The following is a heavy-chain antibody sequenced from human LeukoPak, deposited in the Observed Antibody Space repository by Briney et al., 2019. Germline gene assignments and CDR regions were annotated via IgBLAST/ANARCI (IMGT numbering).Heavy chain of an antibody. Sequence: GGSLRLSCAASGFTFSSYAMNWVRQAPGKGLEWVSSISSSSSYIYYADSVKGRFTISRDNAKNSLYLQMNSLRAEDTAVYYCARDPDSAYYYDSSGNEDYSGQGTLVTVSS. CDR2: ISSSSSYI. CDR1: GFTFSSYA. CDR3: ARDPDSAYYYDSSGNEDY. J-gene: IGHJ4*02. D-gene: IGHD3-22*01. V-gene: IGHV3-21*01.